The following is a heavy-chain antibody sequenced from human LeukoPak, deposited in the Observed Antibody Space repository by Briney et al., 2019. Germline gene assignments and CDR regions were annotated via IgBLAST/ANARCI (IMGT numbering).Heavy chain of an antibody. CDR1: GGSISTSSFY. J-gene: IGHJ4*02. D-gene: IGHD6-19*01. V-gene: IGHV4-39*01. Sequence: SGTVSLTCTVSGGSISTSSFYWGWIRQPPGKGLEWIGSIYYSGNTYYNPSLKSRVTISVDTSKNQFSLQLNSVTPEDTAVYYCARDSSGWRSIFDYWGQGTLVSVSS. CDR2: IYYSGNT. CDR3: ARDSSGWRSIFDY.